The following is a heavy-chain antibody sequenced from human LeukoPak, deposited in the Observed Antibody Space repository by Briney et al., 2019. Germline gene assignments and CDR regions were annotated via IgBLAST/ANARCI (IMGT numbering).Heavy chain of an antibody. J-gene: IGHJ6*02. CDR2: ISAYNGNT. D-gene: IGHD1-1*01. Sequence: ASVEVFCKASGYNFNSFGISWVRQAPGQGLEWMGWISAYNGNTNHAQKLQGRVTMTTHTSTRTAYMELRSLRSDDTAVYYCARHPKYNSCMDVWGQGTKVTVSS. CDR3: ARHPKYNSCMDV. CDR1: GYNFNSFG. V-gene: IGHV1-18*01.